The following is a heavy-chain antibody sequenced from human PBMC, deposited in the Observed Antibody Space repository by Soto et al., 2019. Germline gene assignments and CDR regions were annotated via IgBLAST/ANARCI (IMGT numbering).Heavy chain of an antibody. V-gene: IGHV4-59*02. CDR2: IYYSGST. Sequence: SETLSLTCTVSGFSVSTYYWSWIRQPPGKGLEWIAYIYYSGSTSYSPSLKSRLTITKDTSKNQVVLTMTNMDPVDTATYYCAHSRSYYLAFDIWGQGTMVTVSS. CDR3: AHSRSYYLAFDI. CDR1: GFSVSTYY. D-gene: IGHD1-26*01. J-gene: IGHJ3*02.